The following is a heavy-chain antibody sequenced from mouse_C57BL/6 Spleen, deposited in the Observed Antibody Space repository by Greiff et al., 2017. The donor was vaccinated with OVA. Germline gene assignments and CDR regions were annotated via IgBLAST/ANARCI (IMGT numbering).Heavy chain of an antibody. CDR2: IYPGSGST. J-gene: IGHJ4*01. D-gene: IGHD2-12*01. CDR3: ARGGSNDGAMDY. V-gene: IGHV1-55*01. CDR1: GYTFTSYW. Sequence: QVHVKQPGAELVKPGASVKMSCKASGYTFTSYWITWVKQRPGQGLEWIGDIYPGSGSTNYNEKFKSKATLTVDTSSSTAYMQLSSLTSEDSAVYYCARGGSNDGAMDYWGQGTSVTVSS.